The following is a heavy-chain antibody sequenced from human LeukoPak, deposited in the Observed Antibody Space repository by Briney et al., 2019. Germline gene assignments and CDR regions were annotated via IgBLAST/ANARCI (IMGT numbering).Heavy chain of an antibody. D-gene: IGHD3-10*01. CDR2: ISAYNGNT. J-gene: IGHJ3*02. CDR3: ARDQGMVLWFGEPTHAFDI. CDR1: GGTFSSYA. V-gene: IGHV1-18*01. Sequence: GASVKVSCKASGGTFSSYAISWVRQAPGQGLEWMGWISAYNGNTNYAQKLQGRVTMTTDTSTSTAYMELRSLRSDDTAVYYCARDQGMVLWFGEPTHAFDIWGQGTMVTVSS.